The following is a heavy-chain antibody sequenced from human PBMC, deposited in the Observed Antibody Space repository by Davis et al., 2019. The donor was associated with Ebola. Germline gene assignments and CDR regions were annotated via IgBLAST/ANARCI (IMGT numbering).Heavy chain of an antibody. J-gene: IGHJ4*01. V-gene: IGHV4-34*01. CDR2: MDHSGNT. CDR1: GGSFSGYY. Sequence: MPSETLSLTCAVHGGSFSGYYWSWIRQPPGKGLEWIGEMDHSGNTNYNPSLKSRVTISIDTSKDQFSLNLNSVTAADTAVYYCASGYYDGRGYSSPAHFAYWGHGSLVTVSS. CDR3: ASGYYDGRGYSSPAHFAY. D-gene: IGHD3-22*01.